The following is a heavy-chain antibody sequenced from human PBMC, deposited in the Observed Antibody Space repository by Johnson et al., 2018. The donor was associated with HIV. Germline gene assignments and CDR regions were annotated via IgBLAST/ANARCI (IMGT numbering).Heavy chain of an antibody. V-gene: IGHV3-20*04. CDR2: INWNGGST. Sequence: EVQLVESGGDLVQPGGSLRLSCAASGFTLTDHYMDWVRQAPGKGLEWVSGINWNGGSTDYADSVKGRFTISRDNAKNSLYLQMNSLRAEDTALYYCARAGGAVRVNGFDMWGQGTMVTVSS. J-gene: IGHJ3*02. D-gene: IGHD6-19*01. CDR3: ARAGGAVRVNGFDM. CDR1: GFTLTDHY.